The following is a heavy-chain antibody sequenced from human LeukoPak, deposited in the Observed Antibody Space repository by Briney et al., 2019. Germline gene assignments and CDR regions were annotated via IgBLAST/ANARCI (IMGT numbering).Heavy chain of an antibody. CDR2: ISAYNGNT. D-gene: IGHD2-2*02. CDR1: GYTFTSYG. CDR3: ARDCSSTSCYISLDY. Sequence: ASVKVSCKASGYTFTSYGISWVRQAPGQGLEWMGWISAYNGNTNYAQKLQGRVTMTTDTSTSTAYMELRSLRSDDTAVYYCARDCSSTSCYISLDYWGQGNLVTVSS. V-gene: IGHV1-18*01. J-gene: IGHJ4*02.